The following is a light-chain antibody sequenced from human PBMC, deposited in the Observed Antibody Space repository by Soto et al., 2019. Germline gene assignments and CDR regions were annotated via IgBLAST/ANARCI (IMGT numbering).Light chain of an antibody. CDR1: QSVSSSY. V-gene: IGKV3-20*01. Sequence: EIVLTQSPGTLSLSPGESATLSCRASQSVSSSYLAWYQQKPGQAPRLLIYGASSRATGIPDRFSGSGSGTYLTLTISRLEPEDFAVYYCQHYGSSPPWTFGQGTNVEIK. CDR2: GAS. CDR3: QHYGSSPPWT. J-gene: IGKJ1*01.